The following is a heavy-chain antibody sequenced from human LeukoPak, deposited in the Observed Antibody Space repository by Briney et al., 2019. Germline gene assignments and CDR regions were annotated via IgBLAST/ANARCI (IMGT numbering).Heavy chain of an antibody. CDR1: GGSVSSSDYY. CDR2: IYYSGDT. J-gene: IGHJ6*03. CDR3: ARGSRGNYYYNYMDV. V-gene: IGHV4-39*01. D-gene: IGHD3-10*01. Sequence: SETLSLTCTVSGGSVSSSDYYWGWIRQPPGKGLEWIGSIYYSGDTYYNPSLKSRVTISVDTSKSQFSLNLNSVTAADTAAYYCARGSRGNYYYNYMDVWGKGTTVTVSS.